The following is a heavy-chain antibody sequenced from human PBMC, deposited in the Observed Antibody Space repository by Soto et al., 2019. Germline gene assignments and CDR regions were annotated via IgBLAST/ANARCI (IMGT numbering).Heavy chain of an antibody. CDR3: AREGSGSSTSFDY. CDR2: IYSGAGT. D-gene: IGHD2-2*01. V-gene: IGHV3-66*01. J-gene: IGHJ4*02. CDR1: GFNVSSTS. Sequence: VQLVESGGGLVQPGGSLRLSCAASGFNVSSTSMSWVRQAPGKGLEWVSVIYSGAGTHYAGSVKGRFTISRDTSKNTLYLQMNSLRVEDPAVYYCAREGSGSSTSFDYWGQGTLVTVSS.